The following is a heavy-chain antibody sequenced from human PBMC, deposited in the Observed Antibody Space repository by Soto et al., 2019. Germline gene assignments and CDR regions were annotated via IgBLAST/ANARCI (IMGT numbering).Heavy chain of an antibody. D-gene: IGHD4-17*01. Sequence: QVQLQESGPGLVKPSETLSLTCTVSGGSISSYYWSWIRQPPVKGLEWIGYIYYSGSTNYNPSLKSRVTISVDTSKNQFSLKLSSVTAADTAVYYCARRYGDAFDIWGQGTMVTVSS. V-gene: IGHV4-59*08. CDR2: IYYSGST. J-gene: IGHJ3*02. CDR1: GGSISSYY. CDR3: ARRYGDAFDI.